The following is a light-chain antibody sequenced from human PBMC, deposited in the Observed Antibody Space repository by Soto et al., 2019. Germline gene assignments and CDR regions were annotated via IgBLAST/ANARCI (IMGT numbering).Light chain of an antibody. J-gene: IGKJ1*01. CDR1: QSIASW. CDR2: KAS. V-gene: IGKV1-5*03. Sequence: DVQMTQSPSSLSASVGDRVTMTCRASQSIASWLAWFQKKPGKAPKLLIYKASSLESGVPPRFSGDGSGTEFTLTISSLQRDDFGIYYCQQYSRLWSFGQGTKVDIK. CDR3: QQYSRLWS.